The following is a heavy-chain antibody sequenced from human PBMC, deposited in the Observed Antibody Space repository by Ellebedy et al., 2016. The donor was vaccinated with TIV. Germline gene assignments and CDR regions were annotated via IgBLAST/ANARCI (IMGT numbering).Heavy chain of an antibody. CDR3: ARRASYGDYAVQVNPWFDP. CDR2: IRQEGDEI. CDR1: GFNFRSYW. J-gene: IGHJ5*02. Sequence: GGSLRLSCAASGFNFRSYWMTWVRQAPGKGLEWVAKIRQEGDEIYYVESVKGRFTISRDNAKNSLFLQMNSLRVEDTDVYYCARRASYGDYAVQVNPWFDPWGQGTLVTVSS. D-gene: IGHD4-17*01. V-gene: IGHV3-7*01.